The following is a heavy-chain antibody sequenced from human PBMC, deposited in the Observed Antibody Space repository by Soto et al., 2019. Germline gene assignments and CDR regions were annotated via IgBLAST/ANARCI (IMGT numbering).Heavy chain of an antibody. CDR2: ISSSSSTI. V-gene: IGHV3-48*02. J-gene: IGHJ6*02. CDR1: GLTFSSYS. CDR3: AREGVYYYYGNDV. Sequence: EVQLVESGGGLVQPGGSLRLSCAASGLTFSSYSMNWVRQAPGKGLGWVSYISSSSSTIYNADSVKGRFTITIDNDKNSMYLQMNILRDGDTAVAFCAREGVYYYYGNDVWGQGTMVTVSS. D-gene: IGHD3-16*01.